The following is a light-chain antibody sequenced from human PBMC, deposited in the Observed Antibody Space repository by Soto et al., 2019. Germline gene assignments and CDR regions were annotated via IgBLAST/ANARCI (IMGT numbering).Light chain of an antibody. V-gene: IGLV1-51*01. CDR2: DNN. J-gene: IGLJ1*01. CDR1: SSNIGYNF. Sequence: QSVLTQPPSVSAAPGQKVTISCSGSSSNIGYNFVSWYQQFPGTAPKLLIYDNNKRPSGIPDRFSGSKSGTSATLGITGLQTGDEADYYCGTWDSSVSAPYVFGTGTKVTVL. CDR3: GTWDSSVSAPYV.